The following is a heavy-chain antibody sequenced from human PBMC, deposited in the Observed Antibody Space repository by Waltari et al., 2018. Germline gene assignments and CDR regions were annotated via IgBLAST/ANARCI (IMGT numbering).Heavy chain of an antibody. D-gene: IGHD6-13*01. CDR1: GYTFTSSA. CDR2: MNPNRGNT. Sequence: QVQLEQSGAAVKKPGASVKVSCKASGYTFTSSATNRVRQAPGQGLEVMGLMNPNRGNTGYAQKFQVRVTITRNTSISTAYMELSSLRSEDTAVYYCARGPYSSSRYIDYWGQGTLVTVSS. J-gene: IGHJ4*02. V-gene: IGHV1-8*03. CDR3: ARGPYSSSRYIDY.